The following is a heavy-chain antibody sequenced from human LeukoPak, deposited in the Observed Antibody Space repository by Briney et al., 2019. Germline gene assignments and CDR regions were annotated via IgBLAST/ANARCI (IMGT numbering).Heavy chain of an antibody. CDR2: ISDGGGTT. Sequence: GGSLRLSCAASGFTCSSYAMSWVRQAPGKGLVWVSAISDGGGTTYYADSVQGRFTISRDYSKNTLFLQMNSLRADDTAVYYCAKVGTGDLFRALNYWGQGTLVTVSS. CDR3: AKVGTGDLFRALNY. CDR1: GFTCSSYA. V-gene: IGHV3-23*01. J-gene: IGHJ4*02. D-gene: IGHD1-14*01.